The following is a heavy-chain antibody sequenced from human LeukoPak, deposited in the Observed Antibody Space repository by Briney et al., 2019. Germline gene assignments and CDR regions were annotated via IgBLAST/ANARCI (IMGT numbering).Heavy chain of an antibody. D-gene: IGHD3-3*01. J-gene: IGHJ4*02. CDR2: ISGSGGST. Sequence: PGGSLRLSCAASGFTFSSYAMSWVRQAPGKGLEWVSAISGSGGSTYYADSVKGRFTISRDNSKNTLYLQMNSPRAEGTAVYYCAKGFDFWSGYYFYYWGQGTLVTVSS. V-gene: IGHV3-23*01. CDR3: AKGFDFWSGYYFYY. CDR1: GFTFSSYA.